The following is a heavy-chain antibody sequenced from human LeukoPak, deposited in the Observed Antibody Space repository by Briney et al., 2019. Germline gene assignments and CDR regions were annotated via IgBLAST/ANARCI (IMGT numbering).Heavy chain of an antibody. Sequence: PGGSLRLSCAASGFTFSSYSMNWVRQAPGKGLEWVSSISSSSSYIYYADSVKGRFTISRDNAKNSLYLQMNSLRAEDTAVYYCAINGYSSSWTDYYYYYGMDVWGQGTTVTVSS. CDR1: GFTFSSYS. CDR2: ISSSSSYI. D-gene: IGHD6-13*01. J-gene: IGHJ6*02. V-gene: IGHV3-21*01. CDR3: AINGYSSSWTDYYYYYGMDV.